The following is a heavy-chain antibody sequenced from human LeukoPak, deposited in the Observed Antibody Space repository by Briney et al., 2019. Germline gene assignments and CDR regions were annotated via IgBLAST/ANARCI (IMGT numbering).Heavy chain of an antibody. CDR3: ARSGSSGPPPL. D-gene: IGHD6-19*01. CDR2: INHSGIT. Sequence: PSETLSLTCAVYGGSFTDYYWNWIRQPPGKGLEWIGEINHSGITNYNPSLKSRVTVSVDTAKNQFSLRLTSVTAADTAVYYCARSGSSGPPPLWGQGTMVTVSS. CDR1: GGSFTDYY. V-gene: IGHV4-34*01. J-gene: IGHJ3*01.